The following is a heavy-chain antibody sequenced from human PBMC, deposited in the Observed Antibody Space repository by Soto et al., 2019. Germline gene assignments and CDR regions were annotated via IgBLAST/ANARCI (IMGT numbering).Heavy chain of an antibody. Sequence: EVQLVESGGGLVKPGGSLRLSCAASGFTFDNAWMTWVRQAPGTGLECVGRIKSKTEGETTDYAAPVKARFAISRDDSKNTLFLQMNSLKTEDTAVYYCTTWGGHSLFDYWGQGTLVTVSS. D-gene: IGHD3-16*01. CDR3: TTWGGHSLFDY. CDR2: IKSKTEGETT. V-gene: IGHV3-15*01. CDR1: GFTFDNAW. J-gene: IGHJ4*02.